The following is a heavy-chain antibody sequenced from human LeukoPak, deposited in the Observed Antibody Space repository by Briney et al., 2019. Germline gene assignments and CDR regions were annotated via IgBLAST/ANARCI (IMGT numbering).Heavy chain of an antibody. CDR1: GFTFSSYD. CDR3: ARAPPYSSASWGYYGMDV. D-gene: IGHD6-6*01. CDR2: IGIAGDT. Sequence: GGSLRLSCAASGFTFSSYDMHWVRQTIGKGLEWVSSIGIAGDTYYPGSVKGRFTISRENAKNSLYLQMNSLRAGDTAVYYCARAPPYSSASWGYYGMDVWGQGTTVTVSS. J-gene: IGHJ6*02. V-gene: IGHV3-13*01.